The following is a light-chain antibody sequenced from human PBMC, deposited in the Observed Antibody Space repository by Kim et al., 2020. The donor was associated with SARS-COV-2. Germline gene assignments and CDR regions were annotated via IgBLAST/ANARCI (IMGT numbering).Light chain of an antibody. Sequence: SAPVGDKVTITCRASQGISSALAWYQQKPGGPPKLLIYDASSLQSGVPSRFSGSGSETDFTLTISSLQPEDFATYFCQQFNNYPYTFGQGTKLEIK. CDR1: QGISSA. J-gene: IGKJ2*01. V-gene: IGKV1D-13*01. CDR2: DAS. CDR3: QQFNNYPYT.